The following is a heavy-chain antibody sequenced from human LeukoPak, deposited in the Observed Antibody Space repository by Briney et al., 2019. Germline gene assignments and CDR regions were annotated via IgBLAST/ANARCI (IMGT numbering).Heavy chain of an antibody. Sequence: GRSLRLSCAASGFTFSSYAMHWVRQAPGKGLEWVAVISYDGSNKYYADSVKGRFTISRDNSKNTLYLQMNSLRAEDTAVYYCARDRKGIAVAGENLYYYYYMDVWGKGTTVTVSS. V-gene: IGHV3-30*04. CDR3: ARDRKGIAVAGENLYYYYYMDV. CDR2: ISYDGSNK. J-gene: IGHJ6*03. D-gene: IGHD6-19*01. CDR1: GFTFSSYA.